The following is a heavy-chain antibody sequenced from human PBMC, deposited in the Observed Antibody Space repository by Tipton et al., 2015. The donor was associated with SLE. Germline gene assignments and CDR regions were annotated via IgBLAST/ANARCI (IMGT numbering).Heavy chain of an antibody. V-gene: IGHV1-24*01. Sequence: QLVQSGAEVKKPGASVKVSCKVSGYSFTESSMHWVRQAPGKGLEWTGGLDPEDGETFYAQNFQDRVTMTEDTSTDTAYMELSNLSSEDTGVYYCTTVRLPVRLHALAIWGQGTMVTVSS. J-gene: IGHJ3*02. CDR1: GYSFTESS. CDR2: LDPEDGET. CDR3: TTVRLPVRLHALAI. D-gene: IGHD5-12*01.